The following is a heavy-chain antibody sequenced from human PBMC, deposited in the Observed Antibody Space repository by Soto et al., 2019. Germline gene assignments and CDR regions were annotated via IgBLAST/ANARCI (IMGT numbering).Heavy chain of an antibody. CDR3: AQTEDGGRSRTPAGWFDA. Sequence: QVTLKESGPVLVNPTETLTLTCTVSGFSLSNAGMGVSWIRQPPGKALEWLAHIFSNDERRFSTSLKNTLTISKDTFNSQVVLIMTNMDPVDTATYYCAQTEDGGRSRTPAGWFDAWGQGTLVTVSS. CDR1: GFSLSNAGMG. V-gene: IGHV2-26*01. J-gene: IGHJ5*02. CDR2: IFSNDER. D-gene: IGHD2-15*01.